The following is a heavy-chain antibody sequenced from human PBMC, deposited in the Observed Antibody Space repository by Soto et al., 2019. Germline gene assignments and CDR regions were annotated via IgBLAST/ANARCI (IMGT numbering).Heavy chain of an antibody. J-gene: IGHJ6*03. D-gene: IGHD2-2*01. CDR3: AKGGYCSSTSCYGYHYYYMDV. V-gene: IGHV3-23*01. Sequence: EVQLLESGGGLVQPGGSLRLSCAASGFTFSSYAMSWVRQAPGKGLEWVSAISGSGGSTCYADSVKGRFTISRDNSKNTLYLQMNSLRAEDTAVYYCAKGGYCSSTSCYGYHYYYMDVWGKGTTVTVSS. CDR2: ISGSGGST. CDR1: GFTFSSYA.